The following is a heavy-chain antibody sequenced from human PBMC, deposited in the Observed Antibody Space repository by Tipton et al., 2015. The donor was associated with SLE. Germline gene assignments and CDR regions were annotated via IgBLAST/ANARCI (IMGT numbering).Heavy chain of an antibody. CDR1: GGSFSGYY. CDR2: INHSGST. CDR3: ARAGRDDAFDI. J-gene: IGHJ3*02. D-gene: IGHD1-14*01. V-gene: IGHV4-34*01. Sequence: TLSLTCAVYGGSFSGYYWSWIRQPPGKGLEWIGEINHSGSTNYNPSLKSRDTISVDTSKNQFSLKLSSVTAADTAVYYCARAGRDDAFDIWGQGTMVTVSS.